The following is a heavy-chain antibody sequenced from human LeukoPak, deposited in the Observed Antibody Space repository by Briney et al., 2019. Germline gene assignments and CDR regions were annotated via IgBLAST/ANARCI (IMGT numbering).Heavy chain of an antibody. J-gene: IGHJ3*02. D-gene: IGHD4-23*01. V-gene: IGHV4-39*07. CDR1: GDSISSSSYY. CDR3: ARDYLGGNPDAFDI. CDR2: IYYSGST. Sequence: SETLSLTCTVSGDSISSSSYYWGWIRQPPGKELEWIGSIYYSGSTYYSPSLNSRVTISVDTSKNQFSLKLSSVTAADTAVYYCARDYLGGNPDAFDIWGQGTMVTVSS.